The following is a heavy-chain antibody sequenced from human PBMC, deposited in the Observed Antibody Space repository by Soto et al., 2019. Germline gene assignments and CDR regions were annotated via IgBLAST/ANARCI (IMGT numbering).Heavy chain of an antibody. V-gene: IGHV2-5*02. J-gene: IGHJ4*02. CDR2: IYWDDDK. CDR3: AHGRQRYFDF. Sequence: SGPTLVNPTQTLTLTCTFSGFSLSTSGVDVAWIRQPPGKALEWLALIYWDDDKRYSPSLKSRLTITKDTSRNQVVLRMSNMDPVDTAAYYCAHGRQRYFDFWGQGTLVTVSS. CDR1: GFSLSTSGVD. D-gene: IGHD5-18*01.